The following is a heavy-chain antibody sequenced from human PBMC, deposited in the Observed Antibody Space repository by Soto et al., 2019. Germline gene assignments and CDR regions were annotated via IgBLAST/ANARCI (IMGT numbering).Heavy chain of an antibody. J-gene: IGHJ4*02. CDR1: GGSISSGGYY. V-gene: IGHV4-31*03. Sequence: SETLSLTCTVSGGSISSGGYYWSWIRQHPGKGLEWIGYIYYSGSTYYNPSLKSRVTISVDTSKNQFSLKLSSVTAADTAVYYCATSLAGGRTHFDYWGQGTLVTVSS. CDR2: IYYSGST. CDR3: ATSLAGGRTHFDY. D-gene: IGHD3-16*01.